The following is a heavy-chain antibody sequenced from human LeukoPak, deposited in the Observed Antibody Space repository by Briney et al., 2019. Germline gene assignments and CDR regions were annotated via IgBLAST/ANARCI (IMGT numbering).Heavy chain of an antibody. V-gene: IGHV3-30*02. CDR2: IRYDGSYT. D-gene: IGHD3-3*01. CDR1: GFTFSSYD. J-gene: IGHJ4*02. CDR3: TSRITIFGVVRGPHDY. Sequence: GGSLRLSCEASGFTFSSYDMHWVRQAPGKGLEWVAFIRYDGSYTYYADSVKGRFTISRDNSKNTLCLQMNSLKTEDTAVYYCTSRITIFGVVRGPHDYWGQGTLVTVSS.